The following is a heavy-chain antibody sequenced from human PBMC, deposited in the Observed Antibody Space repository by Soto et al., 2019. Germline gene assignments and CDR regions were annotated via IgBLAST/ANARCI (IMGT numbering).Heavy chain of an antibody. CDR3: ARRVVRYWRYFDL. J-gene: IGHJ2*01. Sequence: PSETLSLTCTVSGGSISSSSYYWGWIRQPPGKGLEWIGSIYYSWSTYYNPSLKSRVTISVYTSKNQFSLKLSSVTAADTAVYYCARRVVRYWRYFDLWGRGTLVTVS. CDR2: IYYSWST. D-gene: IGHD2-15*01. V-gene: IGHV4-39*01. CDR1: GGSISSSSYY.